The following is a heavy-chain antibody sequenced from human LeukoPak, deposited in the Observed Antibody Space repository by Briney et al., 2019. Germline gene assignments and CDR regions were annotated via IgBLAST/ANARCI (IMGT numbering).Heavy chain of an antibody. V-gene: IGHV3-7*03. CDR1: GVTFSRKW. J-gene: IGHJ4*02. D-gene: IGHD1-26*01. Sequence: GGGLRLSCGASGVTFSRKWMSGVGQAQGRGMEWETNIKEDGSERYYVDSVKGRFTISRDNAKNSLYLQMNSLSVEDTAVYYCARRRIGMGVWGQGTLVTVSS. CDR3: ARRRIGMGV. CDR2: IKEDGSER.